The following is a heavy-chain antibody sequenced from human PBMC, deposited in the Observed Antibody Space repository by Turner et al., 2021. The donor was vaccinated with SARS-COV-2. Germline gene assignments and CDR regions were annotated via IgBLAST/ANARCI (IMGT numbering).Heavy chain of an antibody. CDR2: IYNRGST. CDR3: AALGALDY. Sequence: QVQLQESGPGLVKPSQTLSLTCSVSGGSITTDNYYWSWIRQTPGKGLEWIGYIYNRGSTSYNPSLKNQCIISMDMSKNQFSLTVTSVTAADTAVYYCAALGALDYWGQGTLVTVSS. V-gene: IGHV4-30-4*01. CDR1: GGSITTDNYY. D-gene: IGHD3-16*01. J-gene: IGHJ4*02.